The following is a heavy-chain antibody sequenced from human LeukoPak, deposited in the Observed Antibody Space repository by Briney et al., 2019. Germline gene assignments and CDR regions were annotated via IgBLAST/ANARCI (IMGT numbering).Heavy chain of an antibody. J-gene: IGHJ1*01. Sequence: GGSLRLSCAASGFTFSRYAMHWVRQAPGKGLEWVAVISYDGSNKYYADSVKGRFTISRDNSKNTLYLQMSSLRAEDTAVYDCARDADRNGYFQHGGQGTLVTVSS. CDR1: GFTFSRYA. CDR2: ISYDGSNK. V-gene: IGHV3-30*04. D-gene: IGHD1-14*01. CDR3: ARDADRNGYFQH.